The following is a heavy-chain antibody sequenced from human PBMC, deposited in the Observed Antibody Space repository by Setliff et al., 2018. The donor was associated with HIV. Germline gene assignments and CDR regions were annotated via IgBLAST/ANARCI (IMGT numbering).Heavy chain of an antibody. J-gene: IGHJ5*02. V-gene: IGHV1-69*13. CDR3: ARGGTLTLINYFDT. D-gene: IGHD1-7*01. CDR2: IVPFFGTA. Sequence: SVKVSCKTAGGIFVHHAVSWVRQAPGQGLEWMGGIVPFFGTALYAPKFQGRVTITANESTSTAYMELSSLRSEDTGVYYCARGGTLTLINYFDTWGQGTQVTVSS. CDR1: GGIFVHHA.